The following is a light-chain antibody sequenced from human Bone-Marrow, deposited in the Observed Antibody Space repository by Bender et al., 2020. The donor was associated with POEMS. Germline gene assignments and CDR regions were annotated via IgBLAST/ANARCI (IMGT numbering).Light chain of an antibody. Sequence: QSVLTQPPSASGTSGQRVTISCSGSGSNIGGYPVNWYQQLPGTAPRLLIYTNNERPSGVPDRFSGSKSGTSASLAITGLQSDDEAIYFCVAWDASLNGWVFGGGTKLTVL. CDR1: GSNIGGYP. J-gene: IGLJ3*02. CDR3: VAWDASLNGWV. CDR2: TNN. V-gene: IGLV1-44*01.